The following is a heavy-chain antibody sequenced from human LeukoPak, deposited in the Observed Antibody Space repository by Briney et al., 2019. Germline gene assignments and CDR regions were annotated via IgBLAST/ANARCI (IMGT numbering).Heavy chain of an antibody. D-gene: IGHD4-17*01. Sequence: SETLSLTCAVYGGSFSSYYWSWIRQPPGKGLEWMGYIHSSGSTNYNPSLKSRITISVDTSKNQFSLKLTSVTAADTAVYYCARDYGDYEFIEWGQGTLVTVSS. V-gene: IGHV4-59*01. CDR1: GGSFSSYY. CDR3: ARDYGDYEFIE. CDR2: IHSSGST. J-gene: IGHJ4*02.